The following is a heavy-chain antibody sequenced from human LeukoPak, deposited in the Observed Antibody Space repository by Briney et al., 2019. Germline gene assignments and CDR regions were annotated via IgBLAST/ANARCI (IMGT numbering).Heavy chain of an antibody. CDR1: GGTFSIYA. D-gene: IGHD3-22*01. V-gene: IGHV1-69*13. Sequence: SVNVSCTASGGTFSIYAISWVRQAPGQGLEWMGGIIPIFGTANYAQKFQGRVTITADESTSTAYMELSSLRSEDTAVYYCARGLESDSSGTDWGQGTLVTVSS. J-gene: IGHJ4*02. CDR2: IIPIFGTA. CDR3: ARGLESDSSGTD.